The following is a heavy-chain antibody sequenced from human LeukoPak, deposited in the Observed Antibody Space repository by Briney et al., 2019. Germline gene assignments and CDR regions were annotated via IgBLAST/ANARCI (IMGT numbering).Heavy chain of an antibody. CDR2: FSGTTST. Sequence: GGSLRLSCAAPGFTFTSFAMSWVRQAPGKGLVWVSTFSGTTSTYYSDSVKGRVTISRDNSKNTLYLQMNSLRADDTAVYYCTKLKQWQPQRYFFEYWGQGALVTVAS. CDR1: GFTFTSFA. V-gene: IGHV3-23*01. CDR3: TKLKQWQPQRYFFEY. J-gene: IGHJ4*02. D-gene: IGHD6-19*01.